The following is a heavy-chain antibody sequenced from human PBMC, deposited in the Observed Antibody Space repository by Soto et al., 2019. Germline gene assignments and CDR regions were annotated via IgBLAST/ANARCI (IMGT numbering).Heavy chain of an antibody. D-gene: IGHD3-22*01. CDR2: ISSSSSTI. CDR1: GFTFSSYS. Sequence: SGGSLRLSCAASGFTFSSYSMNWVRQAPGKGLEWVSYISSSSSTIYYADSVKGRFTISRDNAKNSLYLQMNSLRDEDTAVYYCARDHEVVILINRYYGMDVWGQGTTVTVSS. CDR3: ARDHEVVILINRYYGMDV. V-gene: IGHV3-48*02. J-gene: IGHJ6*02.